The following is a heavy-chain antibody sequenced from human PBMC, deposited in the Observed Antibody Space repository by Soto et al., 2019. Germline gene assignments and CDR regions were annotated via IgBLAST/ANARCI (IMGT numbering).Heavy chain of an antibody. CDR3: AIDRYNYDSGDY. J-gene: IGHJ4*02. CDR1: GFTFSNYW. V-gene: IGHV3-7*01. CDR2: IKEDGSEK. D-gene: IGHD3-22*01. Sequence: EVQLVESGGGVVQPGGSLRLSCAASGFTFSNYWMSLVRQAPGKGLEWVVNIKEDGSEKNYVDSEKGQLTISRDNAKNSLYLQMNILRAEDTAVYYCAIDRYNYDSGDYWGQGTLVTFPS.